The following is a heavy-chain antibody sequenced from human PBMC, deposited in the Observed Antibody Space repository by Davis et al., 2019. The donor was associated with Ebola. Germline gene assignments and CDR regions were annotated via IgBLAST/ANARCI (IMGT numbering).Heavy chain of an antibody. CDR1: GFTFSSYG. J-gene: IGHJ6*02. CDR2: IKQDGSDK. D-gene: IGHD4-17*01. CDR3: ARGRGYGDYYYYYGMDV. V-gene: IGHV3-7*01. Sequence: GESLKISCAASGFTFSSYGMHWVRQAPGKGLEWVANIKQDGSDKYYVDSVKGRFTISRDNAKNSLYLQMNSLRAEDTAVYYCARGRGYGDYYYYYGMDVWGQGTTVTVSS.